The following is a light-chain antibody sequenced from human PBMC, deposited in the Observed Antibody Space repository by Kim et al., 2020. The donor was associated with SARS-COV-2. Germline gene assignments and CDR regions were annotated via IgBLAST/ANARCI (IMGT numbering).Light chain of an antibody. J-gene: IGKJ2*01. CDR2: QAS. CDR3: QHYNSYPYT. V-gene: IGKV1-5*01. Sequence: ASVGDRVTITCRACQFISTWLAWYQQKPGKATKLLVYQASTLESGVPSRFSGSGSGTDFSLTIDSLQPDDFATYYCQHYNSYPYTFGQGTKLEI. CDR1: QFISTW.